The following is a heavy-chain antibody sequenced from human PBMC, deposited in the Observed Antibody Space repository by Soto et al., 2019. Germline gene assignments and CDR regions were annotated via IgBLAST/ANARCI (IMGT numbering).Heavy chain of an antibody. D-gene: IGHD3-9*01. V-gene: IGHV1-8*01. CDR1: GYTFTSYD. CDR2: MNPNSGNT. J-gene: IGHJ3*02. CDR3: ARDWVYYDILTGYYNPRAFDI. Sequence: ASVKVSCTASGYTFTSYDINWVRQATGQGLEWMGWMNPNSGNTGYAQKFQGRVTMTRNTSISTAYMELSSLRSEDTAVYYCARDWVYYDILTGYYNPRAFDIWGQVTMVTVSS.